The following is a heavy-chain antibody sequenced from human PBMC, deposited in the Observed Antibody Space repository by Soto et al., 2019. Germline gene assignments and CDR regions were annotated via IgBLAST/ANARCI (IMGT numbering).Heavy chain of an antibody. CDR2: IYYSGTT. CDR3: ARHRLAAAGTITNWFDP. V-gene: IGHV4-31*03. Sequence: QVQLQESGPGLVKPSQTLSLTCTVSGGSINTAGYYWSWIRQHPGKGLEWIGYIYYSGTTHYNPSLKSRITISVDTSKNQFSLKLSSVTAADTAVYYCARHRLAAAGTITNWFDPWGQGTLVTVSS. J-gene: IGHJ5*02. CDR1: GGSINTAGYY. D-gene: IGHD6-13*01.